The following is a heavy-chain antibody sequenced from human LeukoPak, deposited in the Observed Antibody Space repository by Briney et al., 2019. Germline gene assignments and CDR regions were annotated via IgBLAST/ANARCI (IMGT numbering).Heavy chain of an antibody. D-gene: IGHD4-17*01. Sequence: GGSLRLSCAASGFTFSSYAMSWVRQAPGKGLEWVSAIGGSGGSTYYADSVKGRFTISRDNSKNTLYLQMNSLRAEDTAVYYCAKDPGMTTVIDNWFDPWGQGTLVTVSS. V-gene: IGHV3-23*01. CDR2: IGGSGGST. J-gene: IGHJ5*02. CDR1: GFTFSSYA. CDR3: AKDPGMTTVIDNWFDP.